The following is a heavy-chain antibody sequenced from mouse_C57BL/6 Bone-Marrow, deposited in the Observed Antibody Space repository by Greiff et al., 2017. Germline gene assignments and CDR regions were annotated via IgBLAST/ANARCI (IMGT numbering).Heavy chain of an antibody. CDR3: AREDNCYYPDY. CDR2: IDPSDSYT. Sequence: QVQLQQPGAELVMPGASVKLSCKASGYTFTSYWMHWVKQRPGQGLEWIGEIDPSDSYTNYNQKFKGKSTLTVDKSSSTAYMQLSTLTYEDSAVYDCAREDNCYYPDYWGQGTTLTVSS. J-gene: IGHJ2*01. CDR1: GYTFTSYW. V-gene: IGHV1-69*01.